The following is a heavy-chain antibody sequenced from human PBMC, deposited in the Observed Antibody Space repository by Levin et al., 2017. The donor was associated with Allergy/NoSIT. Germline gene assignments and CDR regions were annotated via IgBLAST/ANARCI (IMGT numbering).Heavy chain of an antibody. CDR2: ISSSSSYI. D-gene: IGHD1-7*01. V-gene: IGHV3-21*01. CDR1: GFTFGSYS. J-gene: IGHJ6*03. CDR3: ARELELELPAYYYYYMDV. Sequence: GGSLRLSCAASGFTFGSYSMNWVRQAPGKGLEWVSSISSSSSYIYYADSVKGRFTISRDNAKNSLYLQMNSLRAEDTAVYYCARELELELPAYYYYYMDVWGKGTTVTVSS.